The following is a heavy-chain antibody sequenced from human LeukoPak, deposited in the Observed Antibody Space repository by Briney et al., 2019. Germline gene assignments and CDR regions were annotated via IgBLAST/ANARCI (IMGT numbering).Heavy chain of an antibody. V-gene: IGHV1-8*01. J-gene: IGHJ4*02. CDR1: EYTFTSYD. CDR2: MSPNSGNT. D-gene: IGHD2-2*01. CDR3: ARVGVEGASCYDY. Sequence: ASVKASCKASEYTFTSYDINWVRQATGQGLEWMGWMSPNSGNTGYAQKFQGRVTMTTDTSTSTAYMELRSLRSDDTAVYYCARVGVEGASCYDYWGQGTLVTVSS.